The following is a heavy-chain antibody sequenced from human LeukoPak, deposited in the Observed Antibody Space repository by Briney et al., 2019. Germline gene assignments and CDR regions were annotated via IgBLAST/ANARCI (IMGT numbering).Heavy chain of an antibody. CDR1: GFTFTTYS. D-gene: IGHD6-19*01. V-gene: IGHV3-48*04. Sequence: GGSLRLSCAASGFTFTTYSMNWVRQAPGKGLEWVSYISSSSGTIYYADSVKGRFTISRDNAKNSLYLQMNSLRAEDRAVYYCARGGAGYYFDHWGQGTLVTVSS. CDR2: ISSSSGTI. J-gene: IGHJ4*02. CDR3: ARGGAGYYFDH.